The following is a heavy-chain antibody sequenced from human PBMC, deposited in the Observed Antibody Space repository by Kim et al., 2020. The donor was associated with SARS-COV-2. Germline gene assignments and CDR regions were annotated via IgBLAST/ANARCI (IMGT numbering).Heavy chain of an antibody. Sequence: SETLSLTCAVYGGSFSGYYWSWIRQPPGKGLEWIGEINHSGSTNYNPSLKSRVTISVDTSKNQFSLKLSSVTAADTAVYYCARGSQVRFLEWSKKRRGADAFDIWGQGTMVTVSS. D-gene: IGHD3-3*01. CDR3: ARGSQVRFLEWSKKRRGADAFDI. V-gene: IGHV4-34*01. CDR2: INHSGST. CDR1: GGSFSGYY. J-gene: IGHJ3*02.